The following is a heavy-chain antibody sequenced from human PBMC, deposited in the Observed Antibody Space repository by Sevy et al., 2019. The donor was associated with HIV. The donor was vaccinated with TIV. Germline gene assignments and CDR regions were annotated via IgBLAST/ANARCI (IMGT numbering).Heavy chain of an antibody. Sequence: GGCLRLSCAASGFTFSSYGMHWVRQAPGKGLEWVAFIRYEGSNKYYADSVKGRFTISRDNSKNTLYLQMNSLRAEDTAVYYCAKDLADYIWGSYRYTFDAFDIWGQGTMVTVSS. CDR3: AKDLADYIWGSYRYTFDAFDI. D-gene: IGHD3-16*02. CDR2: IRYEGSNK. J-gene: IGHJ3*02. V-gene: IGHV3-30*02. CDR1: GFTFSSYG.